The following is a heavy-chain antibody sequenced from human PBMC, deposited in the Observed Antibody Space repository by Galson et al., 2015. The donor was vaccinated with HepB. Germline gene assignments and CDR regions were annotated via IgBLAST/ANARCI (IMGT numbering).Heavy chain of an antibody. CDR1: GYTFTSYA. CDR2: INAGNGNT. V-gene: IGHV1-3*01. CDR3: ATPGEYCTNGVCYTDYYYYGMDV. D-gene: IGHD2-8*01. J-gene: IGHJ6*02. Sequence: SVKVSCKASGYTFTSYAMHWVRQAPGQRLEWMGWINAGNGNTKYSQKFQGRVTITRDTSASTAYMELSSLRSEDTAVYYCATPGEYCTNGVCYTDYYYYGMDVWGQGTTVTVSS.